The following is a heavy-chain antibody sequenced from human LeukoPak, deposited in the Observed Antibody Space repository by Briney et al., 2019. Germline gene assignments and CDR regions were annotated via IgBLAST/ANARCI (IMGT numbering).Heavy chain of an antibody. CDR3: ARVGHCTSTSCYGYPFDY. D-gene: IGHD2-2*01. V-gene: IGHV1-24*01. CDR1: GYTLTELS. J-gene: IGHJ4*02. Sequence: ASVKVSCKVSGYTLTELSMHWVRQAPGKGLEWMGGFDPEDGETIYAQKFQGRVTMTEDTSTDTAYMELSSLRSEDTAVYYCARVGHCTSTSCYGYPFDYWGQGTLVTVSS. CDR2: FDPEDGET.